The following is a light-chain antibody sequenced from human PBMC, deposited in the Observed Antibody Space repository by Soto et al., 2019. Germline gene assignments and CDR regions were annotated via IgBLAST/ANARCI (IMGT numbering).Light chain of an antibody. V-gene: IGKV3-20*01. Sequence: EIVLTQSPGTLSLSPGERATLSCRASQSVSSSYLVWYQQKPGQAPRLLIYGASSRATGIPDRFSGSGSGTTFTLTITTLEPEDFAVYYCQQYGSLPWTFGQGTKVDIK. CDR2: GAS. CDR3: QQYGSLPWT. J-gene: IGKJ1*01. CDR1: QSVSSSY.